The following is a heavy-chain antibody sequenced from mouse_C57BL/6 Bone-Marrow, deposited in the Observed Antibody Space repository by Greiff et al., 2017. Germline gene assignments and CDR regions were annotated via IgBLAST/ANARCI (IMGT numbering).Heavy chain of an antibody. V-gene: IGHV1-64*01. D-gene: IGHD3-3*01. J-gene: IGHJ3*01. CDR1: GYTFTGYW. CDR2: IHPNSGST. Sequence: VQLQQPGAELVKPGASLKLSCKASGYTFTGYWMHWVRQGPGQGLEWVGLIHPNSGSTNYNEKVKSKSTLTVDKSTSTVYMTRSSLTAEDSAVYDCAREGPWFAYWGQGTLVTVSA. CDR3: AREGPWFAY.